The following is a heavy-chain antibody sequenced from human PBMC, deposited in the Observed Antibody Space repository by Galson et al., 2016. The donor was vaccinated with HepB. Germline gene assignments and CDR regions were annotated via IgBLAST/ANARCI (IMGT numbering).Heavy chain of an antibody. Sequence: CAISGDSVSSNTATWNWLRRSPSRGLEWLGRTYYRSRWISDYADSVKSRITIFPDTSSNQFSLQLNSTTPEDTAVYYCAREITWGNWFGPWGQGTLVTVSS. CDR3: AREITWGNWFGP. D-gene: IGHD3-16*01. V-gene: IGHV6-1*01. CDR1: GDSVSSNTAT. CDR2: TYYRSRWIS. J-gene: IGHJ5*02.